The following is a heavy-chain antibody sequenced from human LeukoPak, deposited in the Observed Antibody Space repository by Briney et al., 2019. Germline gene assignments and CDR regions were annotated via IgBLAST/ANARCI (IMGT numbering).Heavy chain of an antibody. V-gene: IGHV4-59*01. CDR1: RASISTYY. Sequence: SETLSLTCTVSRASISTYYWSWLRQPPGKGLEWIGYIYYSGSTNYNPSLKSRVTISVDTSKNQFSLKLNSVTAADTAVYYCASHSSSDAFDIWGQGTMVTVSS. CDR3: ASHSSSDAFDI. J-gene: IGHJ3*02. CDR2: IYYSGST. D-gene: IGHD6-6*01.